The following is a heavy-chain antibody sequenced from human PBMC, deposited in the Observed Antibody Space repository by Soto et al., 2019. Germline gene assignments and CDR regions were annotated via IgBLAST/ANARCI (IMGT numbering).Heavy chain of an antibody. Sequence: EVQLVESGGDLVQPGGSLRLSCGVSGFSVSNNYLSWVRQAPGKGLEWVSVIYIYGRPFYADSVKGRFIISRDNSKNTLYLQMNSLRAEDTAVYYCARDLWCRGGICSHEAHWGRGTLVNVSS. D-gene: IGHD2-15*01. CDR3: ARDLWCRGGICSHEAH. V-gene: IGHV3-66*01. J-gene: IGHJ4*02. CDR1: GFSVSNNY. CDR2: IYIYGRP.